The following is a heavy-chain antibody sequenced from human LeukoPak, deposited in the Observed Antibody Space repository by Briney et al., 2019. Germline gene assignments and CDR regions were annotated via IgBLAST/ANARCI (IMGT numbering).Heavy chain of an antibody. J-gene: IGHJ4*02. CDR1: GFTFSSYG. CDR2: ISGSGGST. CDR3: AKDLRFGELFEFDY. Sequence: GGSLRLSCAASGFTFSSYGMSWVRQAPGKGLEWVTAISGSGGSTYYADSVKGRFTISRDNSKNTLYLQMNSLRAEDTAVYYCAKDLRFGELFEFDYWGQGTLVTVSS. V-gene: IGHV3-23*01. D-gene: IGHD3-10*01.